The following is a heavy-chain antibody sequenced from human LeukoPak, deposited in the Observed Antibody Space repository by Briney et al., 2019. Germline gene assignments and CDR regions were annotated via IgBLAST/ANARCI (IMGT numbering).Heavy chain of an antibody. D-gene: IGHD1-26*01. CDR1: GFTFSSYA. Sequence: GGSLRLSCAASGFTFSSYAMSWVRQAPGKGLEWVSAISGSGGSTYYADSVKGRFTISRDNSKNTLYLQMNSLRAEDTAVYYCAKDTPLGIVGAKFFDYWGQGTLVTVSS. CDR2: ISGSGGST. CDR3: AKDTPLGIVGAKFFDY. J-gene: IGHJ4*02. V-gene: IGHV3-23*01.